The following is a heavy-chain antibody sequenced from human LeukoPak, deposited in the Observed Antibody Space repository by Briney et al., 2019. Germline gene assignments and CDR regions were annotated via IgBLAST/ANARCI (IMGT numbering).Heavy chain of an antibody. CDR2: IYYSGST. D-gene: IGHD6-6*01. CDR3: ARERAAAQLVTFFDY. J-gene: IGHJ4*02. CDR1: GGSISSGGYY. V-gene: IGHV4-31*03. Sequence: SETLSLTCTASGGSISSGGYYWSWIRQHPGKGLEWIGYIYYSGSTYYNPSLKSRVTISVDTSKNQFSLKLSSVTAADTAVYYCARERAAAQLVTFFDYWGQGTLVTVSS.